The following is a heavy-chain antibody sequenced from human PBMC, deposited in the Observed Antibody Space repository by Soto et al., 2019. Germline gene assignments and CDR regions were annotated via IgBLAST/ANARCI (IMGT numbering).Heavy chain of an antibody. D-gene: IGHD1-26*01. V-gene: IGHV6-1*01. CDR2: TYYRSKWYY. CDR1: GDSVSSNSAG. J-gene: IGHJ4*01. Sequence: PSQTLSLNCAITGDSVSSNSAGWSWVRQSPSRGLEWLGRTYYRSKWYYEYAVSVRGRFTINPDTSKNQYSLLLNSVTPEDTAVYFCARGEQYSGRIFDYWGQGTRVTVSS. CDR3: ARGEQYSGRIFDY.